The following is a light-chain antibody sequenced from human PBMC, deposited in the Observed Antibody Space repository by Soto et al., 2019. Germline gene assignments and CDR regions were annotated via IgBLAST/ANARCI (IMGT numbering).Light chain of an antibody. Sequence: EIVLTQSPGTLSLSPGERATLSCRASQSVSSNYLAWYQQKPGQAPRLLIYGASSRATGIPDRFSGSGSGTDFTLTISRLEPEDFAVYYCQHYGRSAYTFGQGTTLEIK. CDR3: QHYGRSAYT. CDR1: QSVSSNY. V-gene: IGKV3-20*01. J-gene: IGKJ2*01. CDR2: GAS.